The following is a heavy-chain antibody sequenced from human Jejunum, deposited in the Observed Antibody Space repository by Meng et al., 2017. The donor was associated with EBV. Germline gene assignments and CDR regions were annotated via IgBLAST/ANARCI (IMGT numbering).Heavy chain of an antibody. D-gene: IGHD3-22*01. V-gene: IGHV1-2*06. CDR1: GYTFTGYH. J-gene: IGHJ5*02. Sequence: QVQLGRAGAEVKKPGASVKVSCKASGYTFTGYHIHWVRQAPGQGLEWMGRISPNSGGTDFAHNFQGRVTMTRDTSTATVYMEMSSLTSDDTAVYYCASQDSTDHYRNWFDTWGQGTLVTVSS. CDR3: ASQDSTDHYRNWFDT. CDR2: ISPNSGGT.